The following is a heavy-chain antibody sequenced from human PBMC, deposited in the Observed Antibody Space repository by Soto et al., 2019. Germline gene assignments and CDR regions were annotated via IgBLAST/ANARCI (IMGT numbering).Heavy chain of an antibody. V-gene: IGHV4-31*03. J-gene: IGHJ3*02. Sequence: PSETLSLTCTVSGGSISSGGYYWSWIRQHPGKGLEWIGYIYYSGSTYYNPSLKSRVTISVDTSKNQFSLKLSSVTAADTAVYYCAMKVVAATPVAFDIWGQGTMATV. CDR2: IYYSGST. CDR3: AMKVVAATPVAFDI. D-gene: IGHD2-15*01. CDR1: GGSISSGGYY.